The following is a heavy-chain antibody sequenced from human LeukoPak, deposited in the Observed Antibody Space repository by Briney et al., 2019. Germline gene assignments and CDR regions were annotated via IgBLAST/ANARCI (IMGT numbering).Heavy chain of an antibody. CDR3: ARGDYLYCSGDCYDLDY. V-gene: IGHV3-30-3*01. CDR1: GSTFSNYA. CDR2: ISYDGSNK. Sequence: GGSLRLSCAASGSTFSNYAMHWVRQAPGKGLEWVAVISYDGSNKYYVDSVKGRFTISRDNSKNTLYLHMSSLRAEDTAVYYCARGDYLYCSGDCYDLDYRGQGTLVTVSS. J-gene: IGHJ4*02. D-gene: IGHD2-21*02.